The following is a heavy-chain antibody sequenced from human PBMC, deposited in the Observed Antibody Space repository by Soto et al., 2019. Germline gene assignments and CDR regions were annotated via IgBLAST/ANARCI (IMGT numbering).Heavy chain of an antibody. D-gene: IGHD3-22*01. CDR2: ISGSGGST. J-gene: IGHJ4*02. V-gene: IGHV3-23*01. CDR3: AKDLRRSFYYYDSSGYSYFDY. Sequence: GGSLRLSCAASGFTFSSYAMSWVRQAPGKGLEWVSAISGSGGSTYYADSVKGRFTISRDNSKNTLYLQMNSLRAEDTAVYYCAKDLRRSFYYYDSSGYSYFDYWGQGTLVTVSS. CDR1: GFTFSSYA.